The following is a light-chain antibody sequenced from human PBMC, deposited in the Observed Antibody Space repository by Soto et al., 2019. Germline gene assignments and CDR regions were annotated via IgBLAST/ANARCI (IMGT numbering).Light chain of an antibody. Sequence: EIVLTQPPGTLSLSPGERATLSCRASQSVSSSYLAWYQQKPGQAPRLLIDGASSRATGIPDRFSGSGSGTDFTLTISRLEPEDFAVYYCQQYGSSPPKLTFGGGTKVDIK. J-gene: IGKJ4*01. CDR1: QSVSSSY. V-gene: IGKV3-20*01. CDR2: GAS. CDR3: QQYGSSPPKLT.